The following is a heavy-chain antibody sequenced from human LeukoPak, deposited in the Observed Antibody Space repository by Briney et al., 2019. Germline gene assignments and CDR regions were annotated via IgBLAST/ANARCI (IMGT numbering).Heavy chain of an antibody. V-gene: IGHV3-66*01. D-gene: IGHD6-19*01. J-gene: IGHJ6*02. CDR2: VYSGGLT. CDR3: VRDRWPGLGDF. Sequence: GGSLRLSCAASGVTVSDNYMSWVRQAPGKGLEWVSTVYSGGLTYYADPVKGRFTISRDNSKDTLYLQMSSLRAEDTAVYYCVRDRWPGLGDFWGQGTTVTVSS. CDR1: GVTVSDNY.